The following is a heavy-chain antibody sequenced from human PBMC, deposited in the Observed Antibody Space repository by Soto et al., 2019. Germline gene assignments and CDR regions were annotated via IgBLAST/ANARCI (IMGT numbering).Heavy chain of an antibody. D-gene: IGHD2-2*01. CDR3: ARENSIIIPAVSDF. V-gene: IGHV3-21*01. Sequence: GGSLRLSCAVSGFNFNNYGINWVRQAPGKGLEWVSSVSKSDYTYYSDSVKGRFTISRDNAKNSVSLQMNTLRAEDTAVYYCARENSIIIPAVSDFWGQGTLVTVSS. J-gene: IGHJ4*02. CDR1: GFNFNNYG. CDR2: VSKSDYT.